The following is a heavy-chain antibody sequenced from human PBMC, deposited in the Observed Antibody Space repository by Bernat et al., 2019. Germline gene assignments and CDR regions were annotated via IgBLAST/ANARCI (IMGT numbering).Heavy chain of an antibody. D-gene: IGHD4-17*01. CDR2: IWYDGSNK. J-gene: IGHJ2*01. CDR1: GFTFSSYG. V-gene: IGHV3-33*01. Sequence: QVQLVESGGGMVQPGRSLRLSCAASGFTFSSYGMHWVRQAPGKGLEWVAVIWYDGSNKYYADSVKGRFTISRDNSKNTLYLQMNSLRAEDTAVYYCARADYGDYVYDPWYFDLWGRGTLVTVSS. CDR3: ARADYGDYVYDPWYFDL.